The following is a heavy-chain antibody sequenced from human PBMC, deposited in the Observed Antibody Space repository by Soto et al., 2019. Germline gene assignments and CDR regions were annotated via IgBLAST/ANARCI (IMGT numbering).Heavy chain of an antibody. V-gene: IGHV3-23*01. D-gene: IGHD3-3*01. CDR3: AKDVSGVGYDFWSGYQRGIDY. CDR2: ISGSGGST. Sequence: EVQLLESGGGLVQPGGSLRLSCAASGFTFSSYAMSWVRQAPGKGLEWVSAISGSGGSTYYADSVKGRFTISRDNSKNTLYLQMNSLRAEDTAVYYCAKDVSGVGYDFWSGYQRGIDYWGQGTLVTVSS. J-gene: IGHJ4*02. CDR1: GFTFSSYA.